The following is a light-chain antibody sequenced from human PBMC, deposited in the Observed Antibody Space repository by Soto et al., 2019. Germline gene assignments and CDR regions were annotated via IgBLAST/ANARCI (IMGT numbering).Light chain of an antibody. V-gene: IGLV2-14*01. J-gene: IGLJ1*01. CDR2: EVS. Sequence: QSALTQPASVSGSPGQSITISCTGTSSDIGAYNYVSWYQQHPGKAPKLMICEVSNRPSGVSNRFSGSKPGNSASLTISGLQAEDEADSYCSSYTTSETLRLYVFGTGTKVTVL. CDR1: SSDIGAYNY. CDR3: SSYTTSETLRLYV.